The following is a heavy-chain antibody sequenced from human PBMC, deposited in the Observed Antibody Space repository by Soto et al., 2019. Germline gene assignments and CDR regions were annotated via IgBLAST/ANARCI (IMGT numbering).Heavy chain of an antibody. CDR2: INHSGST. D-gene: IGHD3-3*01. Sequence: PSETLSLTCAVYGGSFSGYYWSWIRQPPGKGLEWIGEINHSGSTNYNPSLESRVTISVDTSKNQFSLKLSSVTAADTAVYYCARDLRFLEWLLGSYGMDVWGQGTTVTVSS. J-gene: IGHJ6*02. CDR3: ARDLRFLEWLLGSYGMDV. CDR1: GGSFSGYY. V-gene: IGHV4-34*01.